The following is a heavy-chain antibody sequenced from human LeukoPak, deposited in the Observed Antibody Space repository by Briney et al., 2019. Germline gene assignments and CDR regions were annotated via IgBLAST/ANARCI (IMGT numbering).Heavy chain of an antibody. CDR2: IYYSGST. CDR3: ARVEICSSTSCPDLAFDI. J-gene: IGHJ3*02. D-gene: IGHD2-2*01. Sequence: PSETLSLTCTVSGGSISSGDYYWRWIRQPPGKGLEWIVYIYYSGSTYYNPSLKSRVTISVDTSKNQFSLKLSSVTAADTAVYYCARVEICSSTSCPDLAFDIWGQGTMVTVSS. CDR1: GGSISSGDYY. V-gene: IGHV4-30-4*01.